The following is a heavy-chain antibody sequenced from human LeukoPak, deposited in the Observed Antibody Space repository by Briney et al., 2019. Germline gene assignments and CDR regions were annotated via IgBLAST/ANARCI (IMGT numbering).Heavy chain of an antibody. CDR1: GGSFSGYY. CDR2: IYYSGST. J-gene: IGHJ2*01. V-gene: IGHV4-34*01. D-gene: IGHD3-10*01. Sequence: SETLSLTCAVYGGSFSGYYWSWIRQPPGKGLEWIGSIYYSGSTYYNPSLKSRVTISVDTSKNQFSLKLSSVTAADTAVYYCARVKRTGITMVRGVEQWNWYFDLWGRGTLVTVSS. CDR3: ARVKRTGITMVRGVEQWNWYFDL.